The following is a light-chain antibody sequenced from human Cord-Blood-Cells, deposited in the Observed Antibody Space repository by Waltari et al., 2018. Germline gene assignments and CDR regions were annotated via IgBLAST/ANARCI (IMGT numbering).Light chain of an antibody. Sequence: DTEMPLFPSSLSASVGEGITITCQASQDINNYLNWYQQKPGKAPKLLIYDASNLETGVPSRFSGSGSGTDFTFTISSLQPEDIATYYCQQYDNLPLTFGGGTKVEIK. CDR1: QDINNY. CDR3: QQYDNLPLT. V-gene: IGKV1-33*01. J-gene: IGKJ4*01. CDR2: DAS.